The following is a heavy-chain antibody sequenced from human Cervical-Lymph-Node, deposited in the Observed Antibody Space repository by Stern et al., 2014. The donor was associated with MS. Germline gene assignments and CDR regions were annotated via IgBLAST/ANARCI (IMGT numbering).Heavy chain of an antibody. CDR2: IDWNDDK. J-gene: IGHJ4*02. V-gene: IGHV2-70*01. CDR3: ARTPYYYDSSGYYLFDY. CDR1: GFSLSTSGMC. Sequence: QVTLRESGPALVKPTQTLTLTCTFSGFSLSTSGMCVSWIRQPPGKALEWLATIDWNDDKYYSTSLKTRLTLSKATSKNQVVLTMTNMDPVDTATYYCARTPYYYDSSGYYLFDYWGQGTLVTVSS. D-gene: IGHD3-22*01.